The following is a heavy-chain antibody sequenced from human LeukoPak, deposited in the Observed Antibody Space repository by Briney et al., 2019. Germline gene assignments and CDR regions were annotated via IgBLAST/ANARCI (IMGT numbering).Heavy chain of an antibody. CDR3: ARYGSGSNYRDPFDS. Sequence: GGSLRLSCVASGFNFDEYAMNWVRQAAGNGLEWISCIYRDSSMIHYADSVRGRFTVSRDNAKNSVYLQMNSLRAEDTAVYFCARYGSGSNYRDPFDSWGQGTLVTVSS. J-gene: IGHJ4*02. CDR2: IYRDSSMI. D-gene: IGHD3-10*01. V-gene: IGHV3-48*01. CDR1: GFNFDEYA.